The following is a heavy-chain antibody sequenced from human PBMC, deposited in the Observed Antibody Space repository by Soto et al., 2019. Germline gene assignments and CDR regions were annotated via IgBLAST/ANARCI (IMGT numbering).Heavy chain of an antibody. CDR3: ARDPGAASFDF. D-gene: IGHD2-15*01. V-gene: IGHV1-18*01. CDR1: GYTFTNYG. J-gene: IGHJ4*02. Sequence: ASVKVSCKASGYTFTNYGISWVRQAPGEGLEWVGWINTSNDNKLYAQKLQGRLTLTTDTSTSTAYMDLTTLRSDDTAVYFCARDPGAASFDFWAKGTLVTVPS. CDR2: INTSNDNK.